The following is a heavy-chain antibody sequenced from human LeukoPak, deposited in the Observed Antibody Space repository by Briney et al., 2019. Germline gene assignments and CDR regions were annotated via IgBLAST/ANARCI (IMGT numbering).Heavy chain of an antibody. D-gene: IGHD4-17*01. Sequence: PSETLSLTCTVSGGSMSSYYWSWIRQPPGKGLEWIGYIYYSGDTKYNPSLKSRVTISVDTSRNQFSLNLSSVIAADTAVYYCARGRNYGHYYFDYWGQGTLVTVSS. V-gene: IGHV4-59*01. J-gene: IGHJ4*02. CDR3: ARGRNYGHYYFDY. CDR1: GGSMSSYY. CDR2: IYYSGDT.